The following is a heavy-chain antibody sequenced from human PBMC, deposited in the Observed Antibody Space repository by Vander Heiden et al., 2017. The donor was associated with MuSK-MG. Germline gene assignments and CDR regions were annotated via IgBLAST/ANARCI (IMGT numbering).Heavy chain of an antibody. Sequence: EVQLVESGGGLVKPGGSLRLSCAAAGFTFRCYSMNWVRQPPGKGLEWVYSISSSSSYIYYADSVKGRFTISRDNAKNSLYLQMNSLRAEDTAVYYCARERDYGMDVWGQGTTVTVSS. V-gene: IGHV3-21*01. J-gene: IGHJ6*02. CDR1: GFTFRCYS. CDR2: ISSSSSYI. CDR3: ARERDYGMDV.